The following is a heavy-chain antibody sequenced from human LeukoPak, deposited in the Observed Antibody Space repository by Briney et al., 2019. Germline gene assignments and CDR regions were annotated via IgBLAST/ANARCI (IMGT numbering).Heavy chain of an antibody. CDR2: MNPNSGNT. D-gene: IGHD6-13*01. J-gene: IGHJ4*02. V-gene: IGHV1-8*01. Sequence: ASVKVSCKASGYTFTSYDINWVRQATGQGLEWMGWMNPNSGNTGYAQKFQGRVTMTRNTSISTAYMELSSLRSDDTAVYYCARGEAAAGTLFDYWGQGTLVTVSS. CDR1: GYTFTSYD. CDR3: ARGEAAAGTLFDY.